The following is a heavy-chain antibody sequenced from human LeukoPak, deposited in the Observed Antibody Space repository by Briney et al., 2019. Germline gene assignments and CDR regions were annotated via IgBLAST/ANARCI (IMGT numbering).Heavy chain of an antibody. D-gene: IGHD5-24*01. Sequence: PSETLSLTCTVSGGSISSSSYYWGWIRQPPGKGLEWIGSIYYSGSTYYNPSLKSRVTISVDTSKNQFSLKLSSVTAADTAVYYCARASMRWLQPIGFDYWGQGTLVTVSS. V-gene: IGHV4-39*07. CDR2: IYYSGST. CDR1: GGSISSSSYY. J-gene: IGHJ4*02. CDR3: ARASMRWLQPIGFDY.